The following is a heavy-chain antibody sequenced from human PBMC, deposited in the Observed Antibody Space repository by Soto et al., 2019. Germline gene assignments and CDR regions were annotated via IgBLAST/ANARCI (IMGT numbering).Heavy chain of an antibody. J-gene: IGHJ6*02. CDR1: GFTFSSYG. CDR3: AKERTGGSSWNYYYYGMDV. Sequence: GGSLRLSCAASGFTFSSYGMHWVRQAPGKGLEWVAVISYDGSNKYYADSVKGRFTISRDNSKNTLYLQMNSLRAEDTAVYYCAKERTGGSSWNYYYYGMDVWGQGTTVTVSS. CDR2: ISYDGSNK. D-gene: IGHD6-13*01. V-gene: IGHV3-30*18.